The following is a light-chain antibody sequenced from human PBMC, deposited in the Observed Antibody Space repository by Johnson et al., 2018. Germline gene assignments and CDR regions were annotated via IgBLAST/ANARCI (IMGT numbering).Light chain of an antibody. J-gene: IGLJ1*01. CDR1: SSNIGNNY. Sequence: QSVLTQRPSVSAAPGQKVTISCSGSSSNIGNNYVSWYQQLPGTAPKLLIYENNKRPSGIPDRFSGSKSGTSATLGITGLQTGDEADYYCGTWDSSLSAGKVFGTGTKVTVL. CDR2: ENN. CDR3: GTWDSSLSAGKV. V-gene: IGLV1-51*02.